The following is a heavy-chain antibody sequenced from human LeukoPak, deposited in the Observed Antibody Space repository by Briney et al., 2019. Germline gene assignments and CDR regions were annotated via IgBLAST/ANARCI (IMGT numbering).Heavy chain of an antibody. Sequence: SETLSLTCTVSGGSISSSSYYWGWIRQPPGKGLEWIGSIYYSESTYYNPSLKSRVTISVDTSKNQFSLKLSSVTAADTAVYYCASSIYGLRYYFDYWGQGTLVTVSS. CDR3: ASSIYGLRYYFDY. CDR1: GGSISSSSYY. CDR2: IYYSEST. V-gene: IGHV4-39*07. D-gene: IGHD4-17*01. J-gene: IGHJ4*02.